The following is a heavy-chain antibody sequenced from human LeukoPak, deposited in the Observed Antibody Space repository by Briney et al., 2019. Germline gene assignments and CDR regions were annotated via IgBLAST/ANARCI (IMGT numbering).Heavy chain of an antibody. J-gene: IGHJ4*02. CDR3: ARGRMADTYVFDY. D-gene: IGHD6-19*01. Sequence: GASVNVSCKASGDTFSSYAISWVRQAPGQGLEWMGGIIPIFGTANYAQKFQGRVTITADESTSTAYMELSSLRSEDTAVYYCARGRMADTYVFDYWGQGTLVTVSS. CDR2: IIPIFGTA. V-gene: IGHV1-69*13. CDR1: GDTFSSYA.